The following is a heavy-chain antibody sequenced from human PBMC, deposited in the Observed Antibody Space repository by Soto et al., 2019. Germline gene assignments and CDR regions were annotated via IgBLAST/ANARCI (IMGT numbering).Heavy chain of an antibody. CDR1: GGTFKNNG. J-gene: IGHJ4*02. CDR2: IIPVFGTT. D-gene: IGHD5-12*01. CDR3: ARENGVAVATILYYFDY. Sequence: QVHLVQSGAEVKKAGSSVKVSCKAPGGTFKNNGISWVRQAPGQGLEWMGGIIPVFGTTNYAQKFQGRLTRTAYDFTSTVYMELSRLRYEDTAVYYCARENGVAVATILYYFDYWGPGTLVTVSS. V-gene: IGHV1-69*01.